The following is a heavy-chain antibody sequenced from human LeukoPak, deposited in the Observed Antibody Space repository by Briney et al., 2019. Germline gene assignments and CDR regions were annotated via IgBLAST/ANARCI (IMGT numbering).Heavy chain of an antibody. Sequence: PSETLSLTCTVSGGSISSYYWNWIRQPPGKGLEWIGYIYYSGSTNYNPSLKSRVTISVDTSKNQFSLKLSSVTAADTAVYYCARVDSGYRFDYWGQGTLVTVSS. V-gene: IGHV4-59*01. D-gene: IGHD5-12*01. CDR3: ARVDSGYRFDY. CDR1: GGSISSYY. CDR2: IYYSGST. J-gene: IGHJ4*02.